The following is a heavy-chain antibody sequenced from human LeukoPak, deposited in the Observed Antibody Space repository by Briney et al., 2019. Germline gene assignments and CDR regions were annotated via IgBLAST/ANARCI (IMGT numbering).Heavy chain of an antibody. D-gene: IGHD3-22*01. CDR3: ARDRIYYDSSGYADY. Sequence: GGSLRLSCAASGFTFSSYGMHWVRQAPGKGLEWVAVIWYDGSNKYYADSVKGRFTISRDNSKNTLYLQMNSLRAEDTAVYYCARDRIYYDSSGYADYWGQGTLVTVSS. V-gene: IGHV3-33*01. CDR2: IWYDGSNK. CDR1: GFTFSSYG. J-gene: IGHJ4*02.